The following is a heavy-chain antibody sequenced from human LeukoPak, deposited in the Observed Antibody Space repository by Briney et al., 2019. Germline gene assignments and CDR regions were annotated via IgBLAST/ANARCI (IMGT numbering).Heavy chain of an antibody. CDR1: GGSISSSSYY. J-gene: IGHJ4*02. Sequence: SETLSLTCTVSGGSISSSSYYWGWIRQPPGKGLEWIGSIYYSGSTYYNPSLKSRVTISVDTSKNQFSLKLSSVTAADTAVYYCARHVGGRWDVPTYYFDYWGQGTLVTGSS. CDR2: IYYSGST. V-gene: IGHV4-39*01. D-gene: IGHD3-16*01. CDR3: ARHVGGRWDVPTYYFDY.